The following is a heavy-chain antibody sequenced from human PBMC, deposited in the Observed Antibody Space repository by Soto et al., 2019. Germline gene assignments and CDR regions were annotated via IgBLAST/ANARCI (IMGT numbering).Heavy chain of an antibody. CDR2: INHSGST. CDR1: GGSFSGYY. J-gene: IGHJ3*02. D-gene: IGHD4-4*01. CDR3: AREGRRDYNDAFDI. Sequence: SETLSLTCAVYGGSFSGYYWSWIRQPPGKGLEWIGEINHSGSTNYNPSLKSRVTISVDTSKNQFSLKLSSVTAADTAVYYCAREGRRDYNDAFDIWGQGTMVT. V-gene: IGHV4-34*01.